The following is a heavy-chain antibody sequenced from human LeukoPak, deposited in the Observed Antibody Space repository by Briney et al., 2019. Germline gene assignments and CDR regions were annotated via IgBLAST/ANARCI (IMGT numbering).Heavy chain of an antibody. D-gene: IGHD4-23*01. J-gene: IGHJ4*02. CDR1: GGSVSSGSYY. V-gene: IGHV4-61*01. CDR3: ARRLRWYPDYYFDY. Sequence: PSETLSLTCTVSGGSVSSGSYYWSWIRQPPGKGLEWIGYIYYSGSTNYNPSLKSRVTISVDTSKNQFSLKLNSVTAADTAVYYCARRLRWYPDYYFDYWGQGTLVTVSS. CDR2: IYYSGST.